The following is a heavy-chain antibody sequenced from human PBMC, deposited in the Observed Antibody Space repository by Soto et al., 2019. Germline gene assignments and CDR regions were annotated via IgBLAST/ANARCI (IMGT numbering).Heavy chain of an antibody. CDR3: ARSIVVVPAAIPGGNWFDP. D-gene: IGHD2-2*02. V-gene: IGHV4-34*01. Sequence: SETLSLTCAVYGGSFSGYYWSWIRQPPGKGLEWIGEINHSGSTNYNPSLKSRVTISVDTSKNQFSLKLSSVTAADTAVYYCARSIVVVPAAIPGGNWFDPWGQGTLVTVSS. J-gene: IGHJ5*02. CDR1: GGSFSGYY. CDR2: INHSGST.